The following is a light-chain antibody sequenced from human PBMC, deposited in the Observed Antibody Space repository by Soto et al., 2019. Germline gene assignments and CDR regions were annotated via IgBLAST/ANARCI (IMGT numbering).Light chain of an antibody. Sequence: ELVLTQSPGTLSLSPGDRATLSCRASQSVSSTYLAWYQQRPGQAPRLLIYGASSRATGIPDRFSGSGSGTDFTLTISRLEPEDFAVFYCQHYDSLPITFGQGTRLEIK. J-gene: IGKJ5*01. V-gene: IGKV3-20*01. CDR2: GAS. CDR3: QHYDSLPIT. CDR1: QSVSSTY.